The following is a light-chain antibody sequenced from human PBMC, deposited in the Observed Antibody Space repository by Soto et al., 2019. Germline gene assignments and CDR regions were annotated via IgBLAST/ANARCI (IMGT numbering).Light chain of an antibody. CDR1: SSDVGGYNY. CDR2: EVS. CDR3: SSYTSIITLYV. Sequence: QSALTQPASVSGSPGQSITISCTGTSSDVGGYNYVSWYQQHPGKAPKLMIYEVSDRPPGVSNRFSGSKSGNTASLTISGLQAEDEADYYCSSYTSIITLYVFGSGTKVTVL. J-gene: IGLJ1*01. V-gene: IGLV2-14*01.